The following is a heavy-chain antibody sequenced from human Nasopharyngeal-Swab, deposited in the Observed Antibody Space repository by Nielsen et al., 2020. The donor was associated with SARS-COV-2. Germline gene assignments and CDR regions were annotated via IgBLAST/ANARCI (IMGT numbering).Heavy chain of an antibody. D-gene: IGHD1-14*01. J-gene: IGHJ4*02. Sequence: GGSLRLSCAASGFTFSGSAMHWVRQASGKGLEWVGRIRSKANSYATAYAASAKGRFTISRDDSKNTAYLQMSSLKTEDTAVYYCTSRNPETGSYWGQGTLVTVSS. V-gene: IGHV3-73*01. CDR2: IRSKANSYAT. CDR3: TSRNPETGSY. CDR1: GFTFSGSA.